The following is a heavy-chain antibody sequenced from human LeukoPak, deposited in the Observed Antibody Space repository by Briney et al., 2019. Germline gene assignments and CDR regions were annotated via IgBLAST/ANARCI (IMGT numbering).Heavy chain of an antibody. CDR1: GGSISSSSYY. CDR2: IYYSGST. CDR3: ARPHDYGDFVRMDV. D-gene: IGHD4-17*01. V-gene: IGHV4-39*07. Sequence: PSETLSLTCTVSGGSISSSSYYWGWIRQPPGKGLEWIGSIYYSGSTYYNPSLKSRVTISVDTSKNQFSLKLSSVTAADTAVYYCARPHDYGDFVRMDVWGQGTTVTVSS. J-gene: IGHJ6*02.